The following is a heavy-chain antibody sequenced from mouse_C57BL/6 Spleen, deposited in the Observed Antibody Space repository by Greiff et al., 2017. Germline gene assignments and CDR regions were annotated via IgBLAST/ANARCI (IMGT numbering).Heavy chain of an antibody. V-gene: IGHV1-53*01. CDR2: INPSNGGT. Sequence: VQLQQPGTELVKPGASVKLSCKASGYTFTSYWMHWVKQRPGQGLEWIGNINPSNGGTNYNKKFKSKATLTVDKSSSTAYMQLSSLTSEDSAVYYCAREDYSNYVGYYAMDYWGQGTSVTVSS. D-gene: IGHD2-5*01. CDR1: GYTFTSYW. CDR3: AREDYSNYVGYYAMDY. J-gene: IGHJ4*01.